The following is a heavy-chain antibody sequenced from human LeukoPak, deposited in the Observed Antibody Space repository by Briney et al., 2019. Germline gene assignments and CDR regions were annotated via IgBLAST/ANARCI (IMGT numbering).Heavy chain of an antibody. CDR3: ARDHNWGPDY. V-gene: IGHV4-39*02. J-gene: IGHJ4*02. CDR1: GGSVSSSSYF. CDR2: IYYSGRT. D-gene: IGHD7-27*01. Sequence: PSETLSLTCTVSGGSVSSSSYFWGWIRQPPGKGLEWIAIIYYSGRTYYNPSLRSRVTISVDTSKNQFSLKLSSVTAADTAMYYCARDHNWGPDYWGQGTLVSVSS.